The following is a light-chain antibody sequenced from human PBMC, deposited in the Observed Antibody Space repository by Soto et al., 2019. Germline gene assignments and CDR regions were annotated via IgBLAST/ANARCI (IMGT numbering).Light chain of an antibody. CDR2: EVT. J-gene: IGLJ1*01. V-gene: IGLV2-14*01. CDR3: SSYAGNNNYV. Sequence: QSALTQPASVSGSPGQSITISCTGTSADVGGHNFVSWYQQHPGKAPKLMIYEVTNRPSGVSNRFSGSKSGNTASLTISVLQAEDEADYYCSSYAGNNNYVFGTGTKVTVL. CDR1: SADVGGHNF.